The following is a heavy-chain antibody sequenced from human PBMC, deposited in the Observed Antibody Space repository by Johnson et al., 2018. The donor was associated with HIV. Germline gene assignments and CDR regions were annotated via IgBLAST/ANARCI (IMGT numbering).Heavy chain of an antibody. D-gene: IGHD2-21*02. CDR3: AKDWDVVVTADDAFDI. CDR2: IKQDGSDT. J-gene: IGHJ3*02. Sequence: VQLVESGGGVVQPGRSLRLSCAASGFTFSSYWMSWVRQAPGKGLEWVANIKQDGSDTYYVDSVKGRFTISRDNAKNSLYLQMNSLIAEDTAVYYCAKDWDVVVTADDAFDIWGQGTMVTVSS. V-gene: IGHV3-7*01. CDR1: GFTFSSYW.